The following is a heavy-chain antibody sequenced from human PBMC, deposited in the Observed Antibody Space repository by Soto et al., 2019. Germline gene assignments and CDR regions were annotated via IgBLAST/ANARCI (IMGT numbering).Heavy chain of an antibody. CDR3: ARDRYCSGGSCRRTSYYYYGMDV. Sequence: PTQTLSLTCAVSVGSISSGGYYWSCISKNPGKGLEWIGYIYYSGSTYYNPSLKSRVTISVDTSKNQFSLKLSSVTAADTAVYYCARDRYCSGGSCRRTSYYYYGMDVWGQGTTVTVSS. D-gene: IGHD2-15*01. J-gene: IGHJ6*02. CDR1: VGSISSGGYY. V-gene: IGHV4-31*11. CDR2: IYYSGST.